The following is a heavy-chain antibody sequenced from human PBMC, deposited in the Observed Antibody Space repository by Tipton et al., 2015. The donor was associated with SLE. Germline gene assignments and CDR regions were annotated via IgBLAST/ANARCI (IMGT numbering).Heavy chain of an antibody. J-gene: IGHJ3*02. V-gene: IGHV3-11*04. CDR3: ARRHFGVVFISAFDI. D-gene: IGHD3-3*01. CDR2: ISSNGKTI. CDR1: GFSISDYY. Sequence: SLRLSCAASGFSISDYYMNWIRQAPGKGLEWVSYISSNGKTIYYGDSVQGRFTISRDNAKNSLYLQMNSLRAEDTAVYYCARRHFGVVFISAFDIWGQGTMVTVSS.